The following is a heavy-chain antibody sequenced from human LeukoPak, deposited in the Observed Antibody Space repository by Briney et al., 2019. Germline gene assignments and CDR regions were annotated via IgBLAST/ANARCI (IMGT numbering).Heavy chain of an antibody. V-gene: IGHV3-30*02. Sequence: PGGSLRLSCAASGFTFSSYGMHWVRQAPGKGLEWVAFIRYDGSNKYYADSVKGRFTISRDNSKNTLYLQMNSLRAEDTAVYYCAKGFYPRGGSLGAFDIWGQGTMVTVSS. CDR1: GFTFSSYG. CDR3: AKGFYPRGGSLGAFDI. J-gene: IGHJ3*02. CDR2: IRYDGSNK. D-gene: IGHD2-15*01.